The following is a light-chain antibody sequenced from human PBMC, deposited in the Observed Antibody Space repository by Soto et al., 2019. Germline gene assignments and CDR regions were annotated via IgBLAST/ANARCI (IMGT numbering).Light chain of an antibody. CDR2: GAS. V-gene: IGKV3-15*01. CDR3: QQYNNWPPIT. CDR1: QSVSSN. Sequence: EVVMTQSPATLSVSPGARATLSSRASQSVSSNLAWYQQKPGQAPRLLIYGASTRATGIPARFSGSGSGTEFTLTISSLQSEDFAVYYCQQYNNWPPITFGQGTRLEIK. J-gene: IGKJ5*01.